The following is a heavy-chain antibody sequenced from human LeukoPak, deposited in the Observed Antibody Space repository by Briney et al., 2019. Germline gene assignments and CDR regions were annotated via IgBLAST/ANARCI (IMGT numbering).Heavy chain of an antibody. CDR1: GFTFSDYY. CDR3: AKETRPAAFDP. J-gene: IGHJ5*02. Sequence: GGSLRLSCAASGFTFSDYYMSWIRQAPGKGLEWVSYISSSGSTIYYADSVKGRFTISRDNAKNSLYLQMNSLRAEDTAVYYCAKETRPAAFDPWGQGTLVTVSS. V-gene: IGHV3-11*01. CDR2: ISSSGSTI. D-gene: IGHD6-25*01.